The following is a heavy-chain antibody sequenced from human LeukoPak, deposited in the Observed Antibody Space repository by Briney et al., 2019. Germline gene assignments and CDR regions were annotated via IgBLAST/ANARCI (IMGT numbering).Heavy chain of an antibody. J-gene: IGHJ5*02. D-gene: IGHD2-2*01. CDR1: GDSISKSRHF. V-gene: IGHV4-39*07. CDR3: ARWGTYASTSNWFDP. Sequence: SETLSLSCNVSGDSISKSRHFWAWIRQSPGRGLEWIGYIYNSGSTYYNPSLKSRVTISVDTSKNQFSLSLGSVTAADTAVYYCARWGTYASTSNWFDPWGQGTLVTVSS. CDR2: IYNSGST.